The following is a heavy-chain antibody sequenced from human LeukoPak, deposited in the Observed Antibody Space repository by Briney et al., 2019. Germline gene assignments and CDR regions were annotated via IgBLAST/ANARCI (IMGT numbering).Heavy chain of an antibody. D-gene: IGHD3-10*01. J-gene: IGHJ4*02. V-gene: IGHV3-11*01. CDR1: GFTFSNYY. Sequence: PGGSLVLSCAASGFTFSNYYMSGIRPPRGKGRGWLSYISGSGGDIHYADSVKGRFTISRDNAKNSLYLQMNSLRAEDTAVYYCAKDRDLYGSGSYYFDYWGQGTLVTVSS. CDR3: AKDRDLYGSGSYYFDY. CDR2: ISGSGGDI.